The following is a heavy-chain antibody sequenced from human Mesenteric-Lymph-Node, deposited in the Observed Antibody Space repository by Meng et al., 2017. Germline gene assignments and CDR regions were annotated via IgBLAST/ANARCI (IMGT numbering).Heavy chain of an antibody. V-gene: IGHV4-59*10. J-gene: IGHJ4*02. Sequence: QGQLQHWGAGLLKPSETLSLTCAVYGGSFSGYYWSWIRQPAGKGVEWIGRIDSSGSTNYNPSLKSRVTILEDTSKNQFSLKLSSVTAADTAVYYCARSMVRGLKRGYFDNWGQGTLVTVSS. CDR1: GGSFSGYY. CDR3: ARSMVRGLKRGYFDN. CDR2: IDSSGST. D-gene: IGHD3-10*01.